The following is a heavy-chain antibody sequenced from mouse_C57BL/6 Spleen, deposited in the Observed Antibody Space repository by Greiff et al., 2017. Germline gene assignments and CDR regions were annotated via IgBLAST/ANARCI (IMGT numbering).Heavy chain of an antibody. CDR3: AKVNGSSLYYAMDY. J-gene: IGHJ4*01. CDR1: GFSLTSYG. V-gene: IGHV2-5*01. D-gene: IGHD1-1*01. Sequence: VQVVESGPGLVQPSQSLSITCTVSGFSLTSYGVHWVRQSPGKGLEWLGVIWRGGSTDYNAAFMSRLSITKDNSKSQVFFKMNSLQADDTAIYYCAKVNGSSLYYAMDYWGQGTSVTVSS. CDR2: IWRGGST.